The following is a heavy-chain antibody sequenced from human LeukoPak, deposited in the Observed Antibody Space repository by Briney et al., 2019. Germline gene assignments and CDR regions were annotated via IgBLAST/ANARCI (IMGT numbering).Heavy chain of an antibody. CDR3: AKRGVDFVVVVAATSFDS. V-gene: IGHV3-23*01. D-gene: IGHD2-15*01. CDR1: GFTFSSYA. J-gene: IGHJ4*02. Sequence: GGLLRLSCAASGFTFSSYAMSWVRQAPGKGLEWVSSINGSAGSTYYADSVKGRFTISRDNSKNTLYLQMSSLRAEDTAVFYCAKRGVDFVVVVAATSFDSWGQGTLVT. CDR2: INGSAGST.